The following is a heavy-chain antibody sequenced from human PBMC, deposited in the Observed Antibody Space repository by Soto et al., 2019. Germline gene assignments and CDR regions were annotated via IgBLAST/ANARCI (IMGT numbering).Heavy chain of an antibody. J-gene: IGHJ4*02. V-gene: IGHV3-30*18. Sequence: GGSLRLSCAASGFTFSSYGMHWVRQAPGKGLEWVAVISYDGSNKYYADSVKGRFTISRDNSKNTLYLQMNSLRAEDTAVYYCAKDAPSMGLDYWGQGTLVTVSS. CDR2: ISYDGSNK. CDR3: AKDAPSMGLDY. CDR1: GFTFSSYG. D-gene: IGHD6-6*01.